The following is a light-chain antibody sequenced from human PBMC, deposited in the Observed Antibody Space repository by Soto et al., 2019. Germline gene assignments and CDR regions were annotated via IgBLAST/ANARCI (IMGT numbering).Light chain of an antibody. CDR2: DAS. V-gene: IGKV1-5*01. CDR1: QSISSW. CDR3: QQYNSWYT. Sequence: DIQMTQSPSTLSASVGDRVTITCRASQSISSWLAWYQQKPGKAPKLLIYDASSLESGVPSRFGGSGSGTEFTLTISSLQPDDFATYYCQQYNSWYTFGQGTKVDIK. J-gene: IGKJ2*01.